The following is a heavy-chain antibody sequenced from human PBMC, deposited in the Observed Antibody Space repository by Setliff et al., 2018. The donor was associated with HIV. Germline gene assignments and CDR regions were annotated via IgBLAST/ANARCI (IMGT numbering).Heavy chain of an antibody. J-gene: IGHJ4*02. D-gene: IGHD4-17*01. Sequence: PSETLSLTCTVYGGSFSNYYTNWIRQPPGKGLEWVGELSPSGTTWSNPSLQSRVTISLDTSNNQFSLKLTSVTAADTAMYYCASFFVTTVTNQDYWGQGTPVTVSS. CDR2: LSPSGTT. CDR1: GGSFSNYY. CDR3: ASFFVTTVTNQDY. V-gene: IGHV4-34*01.